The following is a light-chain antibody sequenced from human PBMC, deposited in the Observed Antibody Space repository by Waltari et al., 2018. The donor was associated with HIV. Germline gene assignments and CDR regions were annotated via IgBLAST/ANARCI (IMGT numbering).Light chain of an antibody. V-gene: IGKV3-20*01. CDR1: RSVSSNS. CDR3: QQYGTSPYT. CDR2: AAS. Sequence: NVLTQSPGTLSLSPGERATLSCRASRSVSSNSLTWYQQRPGQAPRLLIYAASTRATAIPDRFSGSGSGTDFTLTISRLEPEDFAVYYCQQYGTSPYTFGQGTKVEI. J-gene: IGKJ2*01.